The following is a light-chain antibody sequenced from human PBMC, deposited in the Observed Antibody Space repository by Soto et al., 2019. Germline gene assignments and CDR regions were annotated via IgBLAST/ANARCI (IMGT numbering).Light chain of an antibody. V-gene: IGKV1-8*01. CDR3: QQYYSYPWT. J-gene: IGKJ1*01. CDR1: LGISNY. Sequence: AIRMTQSPSSLSASTGDRVSITCRASLGISNYIAWYQQKPGKAPKPLIYSASTLQSGVPSRFSGSGSGTNFTLSISCLQSEDFATYYCQQYYSYPWTFGQGTKVEIK. CDR2: SAS.